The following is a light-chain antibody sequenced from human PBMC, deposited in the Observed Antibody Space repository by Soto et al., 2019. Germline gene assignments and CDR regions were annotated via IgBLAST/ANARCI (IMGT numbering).Light chain of an antibody. Sequence: DIQMTQSPSSLSASLGDRVTITCRASQDISTYLNWYQQKPGKAPNLLIYTVPNLETGVPSRFSGSGSGTVFTLIISALQREDITTYYCQQYNSLPYTFGQGTRLE. CDR2: TVP. CDR1: QDISTY. V-gene: IGKV1-33*01. CDR3: QQYNSLPYT. J-gene: IGKJ2*01.